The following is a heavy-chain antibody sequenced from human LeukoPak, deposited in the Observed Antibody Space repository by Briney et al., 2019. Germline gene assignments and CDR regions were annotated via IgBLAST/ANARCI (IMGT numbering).Heavy chain of an antibody. D-gene: IGHD3-10*01. V-gene: IGHV3-23*01. CDR1: GFTFSTYS. J-gene: IGHJ4*02. Sequence: PGGSLRLSCAASGFTFSTYSMNWVRQAPGKGLEWVSAISGSGGSTYYADSVKGRFTISRDNSKNTLYLQMNSLRAEDTAVYYCAKDPHFGDYWGQGTLVTVSS. CDR2: ISGSGGST. CDR3: AKDPHFGDY.